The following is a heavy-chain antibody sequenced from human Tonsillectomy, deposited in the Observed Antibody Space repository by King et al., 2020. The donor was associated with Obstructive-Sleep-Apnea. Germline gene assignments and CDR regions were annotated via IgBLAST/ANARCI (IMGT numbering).Heavy chain of an antibody. J-gene: IGHJ4*02. V-gene: IGHV3-23*04. CDR3: AKASGYSSGWYDY. CDR1: GFTFSSYA. Sequence: VQLVESGGGLVQPGGSLRLSCAASGFTFSSYAMSWVRQAPGKGLEWVSAISGSGVSTYYAHSVKGRFTISRDTSKNTLYLQMNSLRAEDTAVYYCAKASGYSSGWYDYWGQGTLVTVSS. D-gene: IGHD6-19*01. CDR2: ISGSGVST.